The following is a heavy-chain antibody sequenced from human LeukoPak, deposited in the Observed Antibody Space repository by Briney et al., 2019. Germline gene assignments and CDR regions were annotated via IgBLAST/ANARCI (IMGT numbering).Heavy chain of an antibody. D-gene: IGHD1-26*01. V-gene: IGHV3-48*01. J-gene: IGHJ4*02. CDR2: ISSSSSTI. CDR1: EFTFSSYS. Sequence: GGSLRLSCEASEFTFSSYSMNWVRQAPGKGLEWVSYISSSSSTIYYAESVKGRFTISRDNAKNSRYLQMNSLRVEDTAVYYCARSRGNSGSYPLDYWGQGTLVTVSS. CDR3: ARSRGNSGSYPLDY.